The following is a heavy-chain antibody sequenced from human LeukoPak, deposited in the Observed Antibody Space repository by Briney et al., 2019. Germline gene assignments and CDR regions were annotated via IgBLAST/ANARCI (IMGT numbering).Heavy chain of an antibody. V-gene: IGHV3-9*01. CDR1: GFAFHNYA. D-gene: IGHD4-23*01. CDR3: AKDTGGNGAYFYAMDV. Sequence: PGGSLRLSCVGSGFAFHNYAMHWVRRLPGKGLEWVSAINWNSDTKAYADSVKGRFTISRDRARNSLYLQMDSLRPEDTALYYCAKDTGGNGAYFYAMDVWGQGTSVTVSS. CDR2: INWNSDTK. J-gene: IGHJ6*02.